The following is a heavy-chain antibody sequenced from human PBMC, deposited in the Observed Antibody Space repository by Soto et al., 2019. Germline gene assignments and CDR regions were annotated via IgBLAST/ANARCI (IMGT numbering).Heavy chain of an antibody. CDR3: ARDLSIAVAGNYYYGMDV. V-gene: IGHV1-69*01. CDR2: IIPIFGTG. D-gene: IGHD6-19*01. CDR1: GGTFNSYP. Sequence: QVQLVQSGAEVKKPGSSVKVSCKASGGTFNSYPISWVRQAPGQGLEWMGGIIPIFGTGNYAQKFQGRVTITADESTSTAYMELSSLRSEDTAVYYCARDLSIAVAGNYYYGMDVWGQGTTVTVSS. J-gene: IGHJ6*02.